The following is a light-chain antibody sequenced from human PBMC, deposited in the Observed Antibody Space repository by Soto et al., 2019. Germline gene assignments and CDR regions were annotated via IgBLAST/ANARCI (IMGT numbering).Light chain of an antibody. CDR3: ATWDDSLNGLV. CDR1: TSNIGSNA. J-gene: IGLJ2*01. CDR2: SNN. V-gene: IGLV1-44*01. Sequence: QAVVTQPPSASGTPRQRVTISCSGSTSNIGSNAVNWYQQLPGTAPKLLIYSNNQRPSGVPDRFSGSRSDTSASLAISGLXXXXXXDYYCATWDDSLNGLVFGGGTKLTV.